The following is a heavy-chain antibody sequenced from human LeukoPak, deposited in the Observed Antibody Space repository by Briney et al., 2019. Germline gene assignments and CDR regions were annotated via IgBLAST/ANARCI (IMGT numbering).Heavy chain of an antibody. V-gene: IGHV4-4*07. CDR3: ATSIVARPNYYYYLDV. Sequence: ETSETLSLTCTVSGGSMSSYYWSWIRQPPGKGLEWIGRIYTSGGTNYNPSLKTRVTMSVDTSKNHFSLKLNSVTAADTAVFYCATSIVARPNYYYYLDVWGKGITVTVSS. CDR1: GGSMSSYY. J-gene: IGHJ6*03. D-gene: IGHD6-6*01. CDR2: IYTSGGT.